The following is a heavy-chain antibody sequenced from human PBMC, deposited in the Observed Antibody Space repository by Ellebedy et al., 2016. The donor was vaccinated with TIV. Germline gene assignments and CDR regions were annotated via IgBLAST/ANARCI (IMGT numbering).Heavy chain of an antibody. J-gene: IGHJ4*02. CDR1: GFRFSDQW. CDR2: IDPHGGEQ. V-gene: IGHV3-7*02. D-gene: IGHD6-19*01. Sequence: GESLKISXATSGFRFSDQWMSWVRQAPGKGLEWVTNIDPHGGEQNYVDSVKGRFTMSRDNAKSSLYLQMNNLRVEDTAVYYCIKGGGSGWPFDFWGQGSLVTVSS. CDR3: IKGGGSGWPFDF.